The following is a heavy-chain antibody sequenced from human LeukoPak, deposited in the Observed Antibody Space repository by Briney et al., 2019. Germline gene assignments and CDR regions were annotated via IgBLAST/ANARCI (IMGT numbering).Heavy chain of an antibody. V-gene: IGHV4-39*07. CDR1: GGSISSSSYY. CDR2: IYYSGST. J-gene: IGHJ6*03. CDR3: ARETQFMDV. Sequence: SETLSLTCTVSGGSISSSSYYWGWIRQPPGKGLEWIGSIYYSGSTYYNPSLKSRVTISVDTSKNQFSLKLSSVTAADTAVYYCARETQFMDVWGKGTTVTISS.